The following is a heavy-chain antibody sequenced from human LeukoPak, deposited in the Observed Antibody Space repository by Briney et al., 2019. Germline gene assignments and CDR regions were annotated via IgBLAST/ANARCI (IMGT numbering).Heavy chain of an antibody. CDR3: ARHIHYYDTNPSFDI. V-gene: IGHV4-61*05. D-gene: IGHD3-22*01. J-gene: IGHJ3*02. CDR2: MYYSGST. CDR1: GGSIGSSSYY. Sequence: SETLSLTCTVSGGSIGSSSYYWGWIRQPPGKGLEWIGYMYYSGSTKYNPSLKSRVATSVDTSKNQFSLKLSSVTAADTAVYYCARHIHYYDTNPSFDIWGQGTMVTVSS.